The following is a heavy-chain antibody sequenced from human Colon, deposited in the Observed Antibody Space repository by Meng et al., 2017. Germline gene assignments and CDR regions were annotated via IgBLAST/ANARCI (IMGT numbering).Heavy chain of an antibody. CDR3: VRDGNISLGKLFGDY. J-gene: IGHJ4*02. Sequence: VHLVQSEAEGNKPGASVKVSCKASGYIFTTSYLHWVPRAPGQGLEWLGHIIPNSGDTLYAPKFQGRVSMTRDTSISTVYMELSGLRSDDTAVYYCVRDGNISLGKLFGDYWGQGTLVTVSS. CDR1: GYIFTTSY. CDR2: IIPNSGDT. V-gene: IGHV1-2*06. D-gene: IGHD2-21*01.